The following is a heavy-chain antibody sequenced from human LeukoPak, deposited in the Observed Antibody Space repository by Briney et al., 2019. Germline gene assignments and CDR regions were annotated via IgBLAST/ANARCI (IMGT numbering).Heavy chain of an antibody. CDR3: AKGKINHDGAVEI. D-gene: IGHD1-14*01. V-gene: IGHV3-23*01. CDR2: ITAGGVIT. CDR1: GFSFPSYA. Sequence: GGSLRLSCAASGFSFPSYAMSWVRQAPRRGLEWVSLITAGGVITHYTDSVKGRFTISRENSKNTVYLQMDSVRAEDAAVYYCAKGKINHDGAVEIWGQGTTVTVSS. J-gene: IGHJ3*02.